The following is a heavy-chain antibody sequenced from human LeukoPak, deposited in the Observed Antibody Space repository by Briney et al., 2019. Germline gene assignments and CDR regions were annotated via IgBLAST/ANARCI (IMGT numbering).Heavy chain of an antibody. CDR2: IIPIFGTA. CDR3: ASQGMATTLYYYYYYMDV. V-gene: IGHV1-69*06. D-gene: IGHD5-24*01. Sequence: SVKVSCKASGGTFSSYAISWVRQAPGQGLEWMGGIIPIFGTANYAQKFQGRVTITADKSTSTAYMELSSLRSEDTAVYYCASQGMATTLYYYYYYMDVWGKGTTVTVSS. CDR1: GGTFSSYA. J-gene: IGHJ6*03.